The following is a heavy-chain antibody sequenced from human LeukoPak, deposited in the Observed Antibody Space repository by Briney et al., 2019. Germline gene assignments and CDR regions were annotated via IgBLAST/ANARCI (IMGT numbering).Heavy chain of an antibody. V-gene: IGHV4-59*01. J-gene: IGHJ3*02. Sequence: SETLSLTWTVSSGSISSYYWSWIRQPPGKGLEWIGYIYYSGSTNYNPSLKSRVTISVDTSKNQFSLKLSSVTAADTAVYYCARGKIYYDISKDAFDIWGQGTMVTVSS. D-gene: IGHD3-22*01. CDR1: SGSISSYY. CDR2: IYYSGST. CDR3: ARGKIYYDISKDAFDI.